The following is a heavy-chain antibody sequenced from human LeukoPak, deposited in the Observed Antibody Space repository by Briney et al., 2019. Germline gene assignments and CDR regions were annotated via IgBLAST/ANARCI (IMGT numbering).Heavy chain of an antibody. CDR2: INHSGST. J-gene: IGHJ5*02. Sequence: SETPSPTCAVYGGSLRGYYWSWIPPPPRKGLEWIGEINHSGSTNYNPSLKSRVTISVDTSENQFSLRLSSLTAADTAVYYCARSQRIPGVSEGWFDLWGQGTLVTVSS. V-gene: IGHV4-34*01. CDR1: GGSLRGYY. CDR3: ARSQRIPGVSEGWFDL. D-gene: IGHD3-10*01.